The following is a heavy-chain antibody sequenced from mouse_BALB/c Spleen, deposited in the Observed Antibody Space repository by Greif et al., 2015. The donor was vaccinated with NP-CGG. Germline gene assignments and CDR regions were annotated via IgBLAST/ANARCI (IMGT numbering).Heavy chain of an antibody. CDR1: GFTFSSYG. CDR3: ARGTYYGNLDWYFDV. D-gene: IGHD2-1*01. Sequence: EVKLVDSGGDLVKPGGSLKLSCAASGFTFSSYGMSWVCQTPDKRLEWVATISSGGSYTYYPDSVKGRFTISRDNAKNTLYLQMSRLKSEDTAMYYCARGTYYGNLDWYFDVWGAGTTVTVSS. CDR2: ISSGGSYT. V-gene: IGHV5-6*01. J-gene: IGHJ1*01.